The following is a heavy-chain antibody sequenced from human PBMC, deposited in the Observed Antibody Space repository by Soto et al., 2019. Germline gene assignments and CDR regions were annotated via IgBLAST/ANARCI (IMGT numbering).Heavy chain of an antibody. CDR3: AREGTMVRGVRLYYYYGMDV. Sequence: QVQLVQSGAEVKKPGSSVKVSCKASGGTFSSYAISWVRQAPGQGLEWMGGIIPIFGTANYAQKFQGRVTITADESTSTAYMELSSLRYEDTAVYYCAREGTMVRGVRLYYYYGMDVWGQGTTVTVSS. D-gene: IGHD3-10*01. CDR2: IIPIFGTA. V-gene: IGHV1-69*01. J-gene: IGHJ6*02. CDR1: GGTFSSYA.